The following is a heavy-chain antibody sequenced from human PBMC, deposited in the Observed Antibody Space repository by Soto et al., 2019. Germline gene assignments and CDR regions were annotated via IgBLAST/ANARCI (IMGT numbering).Heavy chain of an antibody. CDR3: AAAAGTGDLYYYYYGMDV. J-gene: IGHJ6*02. V-gene: IGHV5-10-1*01. CDR2: IDPSDSYT. D-gene: IGHD6-13*01. Sequence: GESLKSSGKGSGYSFTIYWISWVRQMPWKGLEWMGRIDPSDSYTNYSPSFQGHVTISADKSISTAYLQWSSLKASDTAMYYCAAAAGTGDLYYYYYGMDVWGQGTTVTVS. CDR1: GYSFTIYW.